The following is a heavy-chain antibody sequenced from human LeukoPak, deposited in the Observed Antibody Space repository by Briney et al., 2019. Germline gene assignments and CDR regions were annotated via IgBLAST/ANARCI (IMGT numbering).Heavy chain of an antibody. J-gene: IGHJ4*02. CDR3: ARSSDLNFDS. CDR1: GGSFNPYY. D-gene: IGHD3-10*01. V-gene: IGHV4-34*01. Sequence: KPSETLSLICAVYGGSFNPYYWSWIRQPPGKGLEWIGEINHSGGTNYNPSLKSRVTMSIDTSKNQFSLKLSSVTAADTAVYYCARSSDLNFDSWGQGTLVTVSS. CDR2: INHSGGT.